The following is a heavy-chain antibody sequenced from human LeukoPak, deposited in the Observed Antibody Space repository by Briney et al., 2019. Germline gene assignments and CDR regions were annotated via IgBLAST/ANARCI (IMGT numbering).Heavy chain of an antibody. CDR1: ALTFCNYD. V-gene: IGHV3-30*18. J-gene: IGHJ4*02. Sequence: GGSLRFSCVGSALTFCNYDIHWVRQAPGQGLKWVAVMSFDGTKRSYAESVKGRLFVSSATSRNTLHLQLNNLITEDTAVYYFAKVMAERNTFTPYFDYWGQGALVTVSS. CDR3: AKVMAERNTFTPYFDY. D-gene: IGHD3-16*02. CDR2: MSFDGTKR.